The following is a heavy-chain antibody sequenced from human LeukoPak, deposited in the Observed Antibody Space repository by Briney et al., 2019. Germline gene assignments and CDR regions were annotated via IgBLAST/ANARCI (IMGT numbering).Heavy chain of an antibody. J-gene: IGHJ4*02. V-gene: IGHV4-59*12. CDR2: IYYSGST. Sequence: SGTLSLTCTVSGGSISSYYWSCIRQPPGKGLEWIGYIYYSGSTNYNPSLQSRVTVSLDMSKNQFSLKLGSVTAADTAVYYCTSGIAVAGTGGWGYWGQGTLVTVSS. CDR1: GGSISSYY. CDR3: TSGIAVAGTGGWGY. D-gene: IGHD6-19*01.